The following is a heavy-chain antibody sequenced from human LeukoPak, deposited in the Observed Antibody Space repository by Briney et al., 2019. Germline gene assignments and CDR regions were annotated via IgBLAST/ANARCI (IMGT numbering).Heavy chain of an antibody. CDR1: GGTFSSYA. V-gene: IGHV1-69*13. CDR3: AREPGYSYGYYHWFDP. Sequence: SVTVSCKASGGTFSSYAISWVRRAPGQGLEWMGGIIPIFGTANYAQKFQGRVTITADESTSTAFMELSSLRSEDTAVYYCAREPGYSYGYYHWFDPWGQGTLVTVSS. D-gene: IGHD5-18*01. J-gene: IGHJ5*02. CDR2: IIPIFGTA.